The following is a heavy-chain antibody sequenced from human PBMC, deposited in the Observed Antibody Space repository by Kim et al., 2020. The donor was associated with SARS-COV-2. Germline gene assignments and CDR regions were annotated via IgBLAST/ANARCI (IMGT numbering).Heavy chain of an antibody. J-gene: IGHJ6*03. CDR1: GFTFSSYG. V-gene: IGHV3-33*01. CDR2: IWYDGINK. Sequence: GGSLRLSCEASGFTFSSYGMHWVRQAPGKGLEWVAVIWYDGINKYYADSVKGRFTISRDNSKNTLYLQMNSLRAEDTAVYYCASAKNFNFRTAMDFWGKG. D-gene: IGHD3-9*01. CDR3: ASAKNFNFRTAMDF.